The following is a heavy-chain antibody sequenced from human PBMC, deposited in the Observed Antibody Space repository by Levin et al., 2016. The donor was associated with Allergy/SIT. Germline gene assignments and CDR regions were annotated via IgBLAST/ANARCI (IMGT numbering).Heavy chain of an antibody. CDR3: ARKYSGYDYGDYYYGMDV. Sequence: SETLSLTCTVSGGSISSYYWSWIRQPAGKGLEWIGRIYTSGSTNYNPSLKSRVTMSVDTSKNQFSLKLSSVTAADTAVYYCARKYSGYDYGDYYYGMDVWGQGTTVTVSS. V-gene: IGHV4-4*07. D-gene: IGHD5-12*01. J-gene: IGHJ6*02. CDR1: GGSISSYY. CDR2: IYTSGST.